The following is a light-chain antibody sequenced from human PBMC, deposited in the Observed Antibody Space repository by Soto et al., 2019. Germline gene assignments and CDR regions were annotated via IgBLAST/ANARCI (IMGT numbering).Light chain of an antibody. V-gene: IGKV3-20*01. CDR1: QSVSDTY. Sequence: VLTQSPGTLSLSPGERATLSCRASQSVSDTYLAWCQQKPGQAPRLLIYGASSRATGIPERFSGSGSGTDFTLTISTLEPEDFAVYYCQQYGSSPWTFGQGTKVEIK. CDR3: QQYGSSPWT. J-gene: IGKJ1*01. CDR2: GAS.